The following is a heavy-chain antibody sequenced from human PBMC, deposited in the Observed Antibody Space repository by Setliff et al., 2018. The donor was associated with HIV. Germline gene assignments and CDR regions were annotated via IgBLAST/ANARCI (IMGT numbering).Heavy chain of an antibody. CDR1: GGSISSYY. J-gene: IGHJ4*02. CDR2: IYTSGST. D-gene: IGHD3-10*01. CDR3: ARGGSGNSYNGAFDY. V-gene: IGHV4-4*08. Sequence: PSETLSLTCTVSGGSISSYYWSWIRQPPGKGLEWIGSIYTSGSTNYNPALKRRLTISLDTKNQFSLKLSPVTAADTAVYYCARGGSGNSYNGAFDYWGQGTLVTVSS.